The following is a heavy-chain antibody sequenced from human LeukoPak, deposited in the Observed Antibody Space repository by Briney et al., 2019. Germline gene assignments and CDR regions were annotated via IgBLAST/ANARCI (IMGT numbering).Heavy chain of an antibody. D-gene: IGHD2-2*02. CDR2: IYYSGST. J-gene: IGHJ6*03. CDR3: ARVRGEIVVVPAAIHYYYYMDV. CDR1: GGSISSSSYY. Sequence: SETLSLTCTVSGGSISSSSYYWVWIRQPPGKGLEWIGSIYYSGSTYYNPSLKSRVTISVDTSKNQFSLKLSSVTAADTAVYYCARVRGEIVVVPAAIHYYYYMDVWGKGTTVTVSS. V-gene: IGHV4-39*07.